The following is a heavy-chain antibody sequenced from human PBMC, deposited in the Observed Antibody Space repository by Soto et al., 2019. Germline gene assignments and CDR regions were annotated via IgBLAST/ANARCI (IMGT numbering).Heavy chain of an antibody. CDR3: TTYHEEYSGYDSHAFDI. D-gene: IGHD5-12*01. J-gene: IGHJ3*02. Sequence: EVQLVESGGGLVKPGGSLRLSCAASGFTFSNAWMSWVRQAPGKGLEWVGRIKSKTDGGTTDYAAPVKGRFTISRDDSKNTLYLQMNSLKTEDTAVYYCTTYHEEYSGYDSHAFDIWGQGTMVTVSS. V-gene: IGHV3-15*01. CDR2: IKSKTDGGTT. CDR1: GFTFSNAW.